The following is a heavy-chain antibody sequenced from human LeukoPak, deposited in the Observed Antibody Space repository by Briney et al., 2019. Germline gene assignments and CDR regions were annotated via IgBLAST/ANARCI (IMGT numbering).Heavy chain of an antibody. CDR1: GYSFTDYF. V-gene: IGHV1-69-2*01. D-gene: IGHD3-10*01. CDR2: VDPEDGET. J-gene: IGHJ5*02. Sequence: ASVKISCKASGYSFTDYFMHWVQQAPGKGLEWMGRVDPEDGETIYGEKFQGRATITADTSTDTAYMELSSLRSEDTAVYYCTTAGKFYYRSGSPSWFDPWGQGTLVTVSS. CDR3: TTAGKFYYRSGSPSWFDP.